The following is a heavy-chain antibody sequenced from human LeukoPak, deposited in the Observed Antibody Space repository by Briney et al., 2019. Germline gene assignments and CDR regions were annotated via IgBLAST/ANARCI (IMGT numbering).Heavy chain of an antibody. CDR3: ARDPGSNNLPYYFDY. V-gene: IGHV3-11*01. D-gene: IGHD1/OR15-1a*01. J-gene: IGHJ4*02. Sequence: PGGSLRLSCAASGFTFSSYAMSWIRQAPGKGLEWVSYISSTGNTIYYADSVKGRFTISRDNAKNSLYLQMNSLRAEDTAVYYCARDPGSNNLPYYFDYWGQGTLVTVSS. CDR2: ISSTGNTI. CDR1: GFTFSSYA.